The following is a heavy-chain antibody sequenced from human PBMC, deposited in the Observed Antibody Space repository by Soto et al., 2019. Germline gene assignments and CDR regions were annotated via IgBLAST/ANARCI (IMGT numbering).Heavy chain of an antibody. CDR1: GGSISSGGYY. Sequence: QVQLQESGPGLVKPSQTLSLTCTVSGGSISSGGYYWSWIRQHPGKGLEWIGYIYYSGSTYYNPTVKSRVTISVDASKNRFSLRLSSVTAADTAVYYCAREGVMTTVTHWYFDLWGRGTLVTVSS. CDR2: IYYSGST. V-gene: IGHV4-31*03. D-gene: IGHD4-17*01. J-gene: IGHJ2*01. CDR3: AREGVMTTVTHWYFDL.